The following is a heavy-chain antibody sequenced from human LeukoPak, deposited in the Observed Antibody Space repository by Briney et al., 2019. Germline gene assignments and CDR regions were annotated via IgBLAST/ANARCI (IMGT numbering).Heavy chain of an antibody. CDR2: ISGSGGST. CDR3: AKMVGATYPFDY. V-gene: IGHV3-23*01. CDR1: GFIFSPYA. Sequence: GGSLRLSCAASGFIFSPYAMSWVRQAPGKGLEWVSAISGSGGSTYYADSVKGRFTISRDKSKNTLYLQMNSLRAEDTAVYYCAKMVGATYPFDYWGQGTLVTVSS. J-gene: IGHJ4*02. D-gene: IGHD1-26*01.